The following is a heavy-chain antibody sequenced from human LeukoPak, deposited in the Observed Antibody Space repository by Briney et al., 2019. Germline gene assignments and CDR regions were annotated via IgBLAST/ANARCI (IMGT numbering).Heavy chain of an antibody. CDR2: ISGSTGKT. CDR3: AKGAFRGMDV. CDR1: GLTFSSHW. Sequence: PGGSLRLSCAASGLTFSSHWMHWVRQAPGKGLEWVSAISGSTGKTFYADSVKGRFAISGDDSKNTLYLQMNSLRAEDTAVYYCAKGAFRGMDVWGQGTTVTVSS. D-gene: IGHD2/OR15-2a*01. J-gene: IGHJ6*02. V-gene: IGHV3-23*01.